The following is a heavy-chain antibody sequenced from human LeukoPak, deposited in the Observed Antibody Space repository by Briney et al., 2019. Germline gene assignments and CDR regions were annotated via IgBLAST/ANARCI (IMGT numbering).Heavy chain of an antibody. Sequence: PGGSLRLSCAASGFTFSSYGMTWVRQAPGQGLEWVSGISDSGGSTYYVDSVKGRFTISRDNSKNTLYLQMNSLRAEDTAVYYCAKVRSTVTYCYYYMDVWGKGTTVTVSS. J-gene: IGHJ6*03. CDR2: ISDSGGST. CDR3: AKVRSTVTYCYYYMDV. CDR1: GFTFSSYG. D-gene: IGHD4-17*01. V-gene: IGHV3-23*01.